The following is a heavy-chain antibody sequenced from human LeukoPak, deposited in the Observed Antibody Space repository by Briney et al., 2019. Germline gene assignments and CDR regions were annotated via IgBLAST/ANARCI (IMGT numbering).Heavy chain of an antibody. D-gene: IGHD3-3*01. Sequence: GSLRLSCAASGFTFSNAWMSWVRQAPGKGLEWIGEINHSGSTNYNPSLKSQVTISVDTSKNQFSLKLSSVTAADTAVYYCASRTNDAFDIWGQGTMVTVSS. V-gene: IGHV4-34*01. CDR1: GFTFSNAW. CDR3: ASRTNDAFDI. J-gene: IGHJ3*02. CDR2: INHSGST.